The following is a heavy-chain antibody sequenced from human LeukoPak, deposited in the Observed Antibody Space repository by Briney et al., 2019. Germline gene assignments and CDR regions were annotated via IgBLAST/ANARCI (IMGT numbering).Heavy chain of an antibody. V-gene: IGHV1-69*05. Sequence: SXKVSSKASVGTVISYAISWVRQAPGQGKEWMGRSIPIFGRENYAQKFQGRGTITTDESTSKAYMEMSSLRSAEEAVYYCWRDSSGWFFDYWGQGTLVTVSS. CDR3: WRDSSGWFFDY. D-gene: IGHD6-19*01. J-gene: IGHJ4*02. CDR2: SIPIFGRE. CDR1: VGTVISYA.